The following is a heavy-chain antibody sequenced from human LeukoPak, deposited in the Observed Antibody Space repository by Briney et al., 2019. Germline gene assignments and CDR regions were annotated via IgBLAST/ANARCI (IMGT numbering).Heavy chain of an antibody. CDR1: GFTFSDYY. Sequence: GGSLRLSCAASGFTFSDYYMSWIRQAPGKGLEWVSYISSSGSTIYYADSVKGRFTISRDNAKNSLYLQMNSLRAEDTAVYYCAKGSSAGWYEYMDVWGKGTAVTVSS. CDR2: ISSSGSTI. CDR3: AKGSSAGWYEYMDV. J-gene: IGHJ6*03. D-gene: IGHD6-19*01. V-gene: IGHV3-11*01.